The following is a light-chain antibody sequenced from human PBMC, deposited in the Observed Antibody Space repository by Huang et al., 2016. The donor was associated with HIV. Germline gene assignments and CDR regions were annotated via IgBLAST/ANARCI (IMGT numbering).Light chain of an antibody. V-gene: IGKV3-20*01. CDR3: HQYGSSPVT. J-gene: IGKJ4*01. CDR1: QSVSSSY. Sequence: EIVLTQSPGTLSLSPGARATLSCGASQSVSSSYLAWYQQKPGQAPRLLIYCASSRATGIPDRFSGSGSGTDFTLTISRLEPEDFAVYYCHQYGSSPVTFGGGTQVEIK. CDR2: CAS.